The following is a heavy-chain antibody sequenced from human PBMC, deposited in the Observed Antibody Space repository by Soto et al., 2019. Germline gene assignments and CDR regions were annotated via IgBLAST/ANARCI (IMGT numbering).Heavy chain of an antibody. V-gene: IGHV3-15*07. Sequence: GGSLRLSCAASGFTFSNAWMNWVRQAPGKGLEWVGRIKSKTDGGTTDYAAPVKGRFTISRDDSKNTLYLQMNSLKTEDTAVYYCTTDLSYYYDSSGYYGHDAFDIWGQGTMVTV. CDR3: TTDLSYYYDSSGYYGHDAFDI. CDR2: IKSKTDGGTT. CDR1: GFTFSNAW. J-gene: IGHJ3*02. D-gene: IGHD3-22*01.